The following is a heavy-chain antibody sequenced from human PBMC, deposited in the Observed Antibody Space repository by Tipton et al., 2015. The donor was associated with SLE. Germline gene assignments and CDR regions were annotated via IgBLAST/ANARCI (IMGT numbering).Heavy chain of an antibody. J-gene: IGHJ4*02. CDR3: ARHLREWGGYYFDY. CDR2: INHSGST. V-gene: IGHV4-34*01. CDR1: GGSFSGFY. D-gene: IGHD3-16*01. Sequence: TLSLTCAVYGGSFSGFYWTWIRQPPGKGLEWIGEINHSGSTNYNPSLKSRVTISVDTSKKQFSLKVSSVTAADTAVYYCARHLREWGGYYFDYWGQGTLVTVSS.